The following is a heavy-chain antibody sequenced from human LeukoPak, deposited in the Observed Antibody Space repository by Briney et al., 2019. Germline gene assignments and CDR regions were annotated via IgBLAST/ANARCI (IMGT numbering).Heavy chain of an antibody. CDR2: ISSSDTI. V-gene: IGHV3-48*03. CDR3: ARTGLYNFDY. J-gene: IGHJ4*02. Sequence: GGSLRLSCAVYGFTFSNYEMNWVRQPPGKGLEWVSYISSSDTIYYADFVQGRFTISIDNAQNSLYLQMNSLSAEDTAVYYCARTGLYNFDYWGQGTLVSVSS. D-gene: IGHD2-8*01. CDR1: GFTFSNYE.